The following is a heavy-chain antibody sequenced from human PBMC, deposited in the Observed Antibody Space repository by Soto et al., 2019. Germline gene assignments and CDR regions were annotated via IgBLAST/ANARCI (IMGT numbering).Heavy chain of an antibody. Sequence: SETLSLTCTVSGGSIISDYWSWIRQPPGKGLEWIGYISYSGSTNYNPSLKSLVTISVDTSKNQFSLKLFSVTAADTAVYYCARVLSGSSLFDYWGQGTLVTGLL. D-gene: IGHD1-26*01. CDR3: ARVLSGSSLFDY. CDR2: ISYSGST. J-gene: IGHJ4*02. V-gene: IGHV4-59*01. CDR1: GGSIISDY.